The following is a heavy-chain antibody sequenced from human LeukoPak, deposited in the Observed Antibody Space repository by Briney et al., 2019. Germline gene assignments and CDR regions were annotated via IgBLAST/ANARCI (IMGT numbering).Heavy chain of an antibody. D-gene: IGHD3-10*01. J-gene: IGHJ4*02. CDR3: ARLLLWFGTKNFGY. Sequence: SETLSLTCAVYGGSFSGYYWSWIRQPPGKGLEWIGEINHSGSTNYNPSLKSRVTISVDTSKNQFSLKLSSVTAADTAVYYCARLLLWFGTKNFGYWGQGTPVTVSS. CDR1: GGSFSGYY. CDR2: INHSGST. V-gene: IGHV4-34*01.